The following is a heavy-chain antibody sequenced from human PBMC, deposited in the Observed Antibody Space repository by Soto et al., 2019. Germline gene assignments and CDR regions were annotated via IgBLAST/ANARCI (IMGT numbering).Heavy chain of an antibody. V-gene: IGHV3-23*01. CDR1: GFTFSSYA. CDR3: AKDLFRHSSGWVDAFDI. J-gene: IGHJ3*02. Sequence: EVQLLESGGGLVQPGGSLRLSCAASGFTFSSYAMSWVRQAPGKGLEWVSAISGSGGSTYYADSVKGRFTISRDNSKNTLYLQMNSLRAEDTAVYYCAKDLFRHSSGWVDAFDIWGQGTMVTVSS. CDR2: ISGSGGST. D-gene: IGHD3-22*01.